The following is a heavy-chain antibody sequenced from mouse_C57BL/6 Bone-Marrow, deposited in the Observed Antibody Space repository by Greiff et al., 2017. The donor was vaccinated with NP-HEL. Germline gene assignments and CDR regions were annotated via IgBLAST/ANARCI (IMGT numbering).Heavy chain of an antibody. CDR2: IYPNSGGT. CDR1: GYTFTSYW. J-gene: IGHJ3*01. CDR3: ARAYRGWFAD. D-gene: IGHD2-10*01. V-gene: IGHV1-72*01. Sequence: QVQLQQSGAELVKPGASVKLSCKASGYTFTSYWMHWVKQRPGRGLEWIGRIYPNSGGTKYNEKFKSKATLTVDKTSSTAYMQLSSLTSEDSAVFCCARAYRGWFADWGKGTLVTVSA.